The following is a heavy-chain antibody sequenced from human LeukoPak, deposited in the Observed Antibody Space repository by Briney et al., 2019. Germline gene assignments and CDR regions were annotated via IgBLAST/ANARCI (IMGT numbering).Heavy chain of an antibody. CDR2: INPNSGGT. CDR3: ASLYGDYVASDY. D-gene: IGHD4-17*01. CDR1: GYSFTVYY. Sequence: GASVKVSCKASGYSFTVYYMHWVRQAPGQGLEWMGWINPNSGGTNYAQKFLGRVTMTRDTSISIAYMELSRLRSDDTAVYYCASLYGDYVASDYWGQGTLVTVSS. J-gene: IGHJ4*02. V-gene: IGHV1-2*02.